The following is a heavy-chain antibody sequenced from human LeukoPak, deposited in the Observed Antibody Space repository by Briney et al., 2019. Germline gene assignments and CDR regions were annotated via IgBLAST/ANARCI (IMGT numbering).Heavy chain of an antibody. D-gene: IGHD5-18*01. J-gene: IGHJ4*02. CDR2: IYPADSDT. CDR3: ARGDTTMVPGYFDY. CDR1: GYMFAHYW. Sequence: GESLKISCKGSGYMFAHYWIAWVRQMPGKGLEWMGIIYPADSDTRYSPSVQGQVNIPADNSISTAYMQWSSLKAADTAMYYCARGDTTMVPGYFDYWGQGTLVTVSS. V-gene: IGHV5-51*01.